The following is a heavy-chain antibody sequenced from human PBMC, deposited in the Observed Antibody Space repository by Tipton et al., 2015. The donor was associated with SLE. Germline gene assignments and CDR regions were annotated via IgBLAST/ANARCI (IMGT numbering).Heavy chain of an antibody. D-gene: IGHD2-2*01. CDR1: GASISSHY. Sequence: LRLSCTVSGASISSHYWNWIRQPPGKGLERIGNIYNNGNTNYNPSLKSRVTISVDTSRNQFFLKLSSVTAADTALYYCARAKRSSTTWGYWFDPWGQGTLATVSS. CDR2: IYNNGNT. J-gene: IGHJ5*02. V-gene: IGHV4-59*11. CDR3: ARAKRSSTTWGYWFDP.